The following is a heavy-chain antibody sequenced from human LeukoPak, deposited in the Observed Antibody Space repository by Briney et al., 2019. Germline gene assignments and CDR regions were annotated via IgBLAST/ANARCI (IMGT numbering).Heavy chain of an antibody. D-gene: IGHD6-13*01. V-gene: IGHV3-7*01. J-gene: IGHJ4*02. CDR2: INQDGSEQ. CDR3: AKGQGLAAPGTHPPTEY. CDR1: GFTFSSYW. Sequence: GGSLRLSCAASGFTFSSYWMSWVRQAPGKGLEWVANINQDGSEQYYVDSVKDRFTISRDNTKKSLYLQMSSLRAEDTAVNYCAKGQGLAAPGTHPPTEYWGQGTLVTVSS.